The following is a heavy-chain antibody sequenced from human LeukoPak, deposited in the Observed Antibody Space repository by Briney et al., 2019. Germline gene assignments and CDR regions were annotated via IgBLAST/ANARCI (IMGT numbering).Heavy chain of an antibody. Sequence: PGGSLILSCAASGFTFSSYAMHWVRQAPGKGLEWVAVISYDGSNKYYADSVKGRFTISRDNSKNTLYLQMNSLRAEDTAVYYCALIGFGELFFDYWGQGTLVTVSS. V-gene: IGHV3-30*04. J-gene: IGHJ4*02. CDR3: ALIGFGELFFDY. CDR2: ISYDGSNK. CDR1: GFTFSSYA. D-gene: IGHD3-10*01.